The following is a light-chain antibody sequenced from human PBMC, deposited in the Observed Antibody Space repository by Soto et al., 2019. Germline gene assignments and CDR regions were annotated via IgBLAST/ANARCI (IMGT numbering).Light chain of an antibody. Sequence: EIVLTQSPGTLSLSPGERATLSCRASQSVSSSSLVCYQQKVGQAPRLLIYGASNRATGIPDRFSGSGSGTDFTLTISRLEPEDFAVYYCQHYDNSPLTFGGGTKVEIK. V-gene: IGKV3-20*01. CDR1: QSVSSSS. CDR3: QHYDNSPLT. CDR2: GAS. J-gene: IGKJ4*01.